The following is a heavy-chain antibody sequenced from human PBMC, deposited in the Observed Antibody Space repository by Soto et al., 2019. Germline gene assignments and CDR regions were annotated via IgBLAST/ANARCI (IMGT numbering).Heavy chain of an antibody. D-gene: IGHD2-2*01. CDR3: ARDRGSIVVVPAATDV. J-gene: IGHJ6*02. CDR1: GGSVSSGSYY. CDR2: IYNSGST. V-gene: IGHV4-61*01. Sequence: SETLSLTCTVSGGSVSSGSYYWSWIRQPPGKGLEWVGYIYNSGSTKYNPSLKSRVTISLDTSKDQFSLKLSSVTAADTAVYYCARDRGSIVVVPAATDVWGQGTTVTVSS.